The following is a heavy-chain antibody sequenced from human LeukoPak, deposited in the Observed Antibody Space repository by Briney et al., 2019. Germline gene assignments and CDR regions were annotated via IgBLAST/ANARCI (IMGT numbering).Heavy chain of an antibody. Sequence: PGRSLRLSCAASGFTFSSYAMHWVRQAPGKGLEWVAVISYDGSNKYYADSVKGRFTISRDNSKNTLYLQMNSLRAEDKAVYYCAREVYSSSWDYWGQGTLVTVSS. V-gene: IGHV3-30*01. CDR1: GFTFSSYA. D-gene: IGHD6-6*01. CDR2: ISYDGSNK. CDR3: AREVYSSSWDY. J-gene: IGHJ4*02.